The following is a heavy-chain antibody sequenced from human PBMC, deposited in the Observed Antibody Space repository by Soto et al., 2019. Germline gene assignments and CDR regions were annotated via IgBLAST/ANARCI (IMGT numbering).Heavy chain of an antibody. CDR3: ARGPEQSKVGY. D-gene: IGHD4-4*01. CDR1: GGSVTGYC. CDR2: IDYNGRA. V-gene: IGHV4-59*02. J-gene: IGHJ4*02. Sequence: QVQLQESGPGLVKPSETLPLTCSVSGGSVTGYCWSWVRQPPGKGLEWIGCIDYNGRAHYNPSLASRVSMSLDTSNNHFSLKLSSRTAADTAMYYCARGPEQSKVGYWGQGTLVTVSS.